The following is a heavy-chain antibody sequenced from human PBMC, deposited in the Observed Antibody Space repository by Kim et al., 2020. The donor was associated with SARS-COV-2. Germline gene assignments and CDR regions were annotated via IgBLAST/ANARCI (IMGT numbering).Heavy chain of an antibody. V-gene: IGHV3-23*01. J-gene: IGHJ6*02. D-gene: IGHD2-21*02. CDR3: AKIRGNSLYYYGMDV. Sequence: DSVKGRFTISRDNSKNTLYLQMNSLRAEDTAVYYCAKIRGNSLYYYGMDVWGQGTTVTVSS.